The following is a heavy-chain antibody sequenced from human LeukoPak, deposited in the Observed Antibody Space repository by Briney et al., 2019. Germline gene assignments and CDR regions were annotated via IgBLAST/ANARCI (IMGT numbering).Heavy chain of an antibody. J-gene: IGHJ4*02. Sequence: GGSLTLSCAASGFTFSSYGMHWVRQAPGKGLEWVAFIRYDGSNKYYADSVKGRFTISRDNSKNTLYLQMNSLRAEDTAVYYCAKDGWYYDSSGYLDYWGQGTLVTVSS. CDR1: GFTFSSYG. V-gene: IGHV3-30*02. CDR3: AKDGWYYDSSGYLDY. CDR2: IRYDGSNK. D-gene: IGHD3-22*01.